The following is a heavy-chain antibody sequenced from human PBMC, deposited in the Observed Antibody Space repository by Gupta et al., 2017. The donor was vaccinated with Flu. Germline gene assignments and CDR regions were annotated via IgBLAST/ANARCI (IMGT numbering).Heavy chain of an antibody. J-gene: IGHJ3*02. V-gene: IGHV3-23*01. Sequence: EVQLLESGGGLVQRGGSLRLSCAASGFTFSNYAMGWVRPAPGKGLEWVSSIGGAGDAPQYADSVKGRFTIFRDNSKDTLSLQMNSLRAEDSAIYYCAKCDDRTFVRGVMLFNPFDIWGQGTLVTVSS. CDR3: AKCDDRTFVRGVMLFNPFDI. CDR1: GFTFSNYA. CDR2: IGGAGDAP. D-gene: IGHD3-10*01.